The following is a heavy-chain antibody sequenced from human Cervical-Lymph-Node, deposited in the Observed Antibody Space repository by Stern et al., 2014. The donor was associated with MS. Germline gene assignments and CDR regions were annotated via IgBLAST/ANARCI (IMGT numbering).Heavy chain of an antibody. D-gene: IGHD1-14*01. CDR3: ARVHRNGDAFDI. V-gene: IGHV4-61*01. J-gene: IGHJ3*02. CDR1: GGSVSDGSHY. CDR2: IYYSGRT. Sequence: KESGPGLVKPSETLSLICTVSGGSVSDGSHYWSLLRQPPGKGLDWIAYIYYSGRTTYNPSLESRVTISVDTSKNQFSLKLSSVTAADTALYFCARVHRNGDAFDIWGHGTRVAV.